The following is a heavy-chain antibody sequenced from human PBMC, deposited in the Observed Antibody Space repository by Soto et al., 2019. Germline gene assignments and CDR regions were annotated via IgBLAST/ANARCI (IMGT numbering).Heavy chain of an antibody. Sequence: GESLKISCKVSGYSFTNYWIGWVRQLPGKGLEWMGTIYPGDSDTKYSQSFRGQVTISADNSISTAYLQWSSLKASDTAVYYCARPTTASLYFDYWGQGTLVTVSS. V-gene: IGHV5-51*01. D-gene: IGHD5-12*01. CDR3: ARPTTASLYFDY. CDR1: GYSFTNYW. CDR2: IYPGDSDT. J-gene: IGHJ4*02.